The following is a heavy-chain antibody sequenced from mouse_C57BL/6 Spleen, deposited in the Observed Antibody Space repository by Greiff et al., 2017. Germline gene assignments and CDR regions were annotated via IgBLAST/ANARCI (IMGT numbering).Heavy chain of an antibody. Sequence: QVQLQQPGAELVKPGASVKISCKASGYTFTSYWITWVKQRPGQGLEWIGDIYPGSGSTNYNEKFKSKATLTVDTASSTAYMQLSSLTSEDSAVYYCARAVGNFAMDYWGQGTSVTVSS. V-gene: IGHV1-55*01. CDR2: IYPGSGST. J-gene: IGHJ4*01. D-gene: IGHD1-1*02. CDR1: GYTFTSYW. CDR3: ARAVGNFAMDY.